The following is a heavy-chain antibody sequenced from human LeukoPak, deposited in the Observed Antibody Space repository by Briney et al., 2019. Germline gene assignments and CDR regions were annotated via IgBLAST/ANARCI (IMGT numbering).Heavy chain of an antibody. Sequence: GGSLRLSCAASGFTFSSYSMNWVRQAPGKGLEWVSFISSSRSYIYYADSVKGRFTISRDNAKNSLYLQMNSLRAEDMAVYYCARFIAAPYYFDYWGRGTLVTVSS. J-gene: IGHJ4*02. CDR2: ISSSRSYI. CDR1: GFTFSSYS. D-gene: IGHD6-13*01. CDR3: ARFIAAPYYFDY. V-gene: IGHV3-21*01.